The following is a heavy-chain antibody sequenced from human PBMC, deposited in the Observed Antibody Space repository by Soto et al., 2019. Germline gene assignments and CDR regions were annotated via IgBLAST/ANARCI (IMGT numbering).Heavy chain of an antibody. CDR2: ISTSVGST. CDR1: GFTFSSYA. V-gene: IGHV3-23*01. J-gene: IGHJ6*02. Sequence: EVQLLESGGGLVQPGGSLRLSCAASGFTFSSYAMSWVRQAPGKGLEWVSSISTSVGSTYYADSVTGRFTISRDNSNNTLYLQMNSLRAEDTAVYYCSLSDRYYGMDVWGLGTTVTVSS. CDR3: SLSDRYYGMDV.